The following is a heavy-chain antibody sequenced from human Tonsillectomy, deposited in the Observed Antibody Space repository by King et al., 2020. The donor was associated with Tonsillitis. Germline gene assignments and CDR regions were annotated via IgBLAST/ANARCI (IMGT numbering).Heavy chain of an antibody. V-gene: IGHV3-23*04. D-gene: IGHD1-26*01. CDR1: GFTFSSYA. CDR3: AKRISLGRIVGASFDY. Sequence: VQLVESGGGLVQPGGSLRLSCAASGFTFSSYAMSWVRQAPGKGLEWVSAISGSGGSTYYADSVKGRFTISRDNSKNTLYLQMNSLRAEDTAVYYCAKRISLGRIVGASFDYWGQGTLVTVSS. J-gene: IGHJ4*02. CDR2: ISGSGGST.